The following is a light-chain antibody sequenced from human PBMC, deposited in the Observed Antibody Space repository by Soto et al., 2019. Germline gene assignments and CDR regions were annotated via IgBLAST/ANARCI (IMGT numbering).Light chain of an antibody. V-gene: IGLV1-47*02. CDR3: ASWDDTLFGWV. J-gene: IGLJ3*02. Sequence: QSVLTQPRSVSGTPGQGVTISCSGGSSNIATNYVYWYQLLPGTAPNLVIFSNTIRPPRVPDRFSGSKSGASASLVISGLRSEDEADYFCASWDDTLFGWVFGGGTKVTVL. CDR1: SSNIATNY. CDR2: SNT.